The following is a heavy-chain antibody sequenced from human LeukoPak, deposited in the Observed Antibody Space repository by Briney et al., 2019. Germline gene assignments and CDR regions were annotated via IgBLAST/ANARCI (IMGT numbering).Heavy chain of an antibody. D-gene: IGHD6-19*01. J-gene: IGHJ4*02. V-gene: IGHV3-23*01. CDR1: GFSFSSYA. CDR2: FSGSGDNT. CDR3: AKRSGYTTGWFFDF. Sequence: GGSLKLSCAASGFSFSSYAMSWVRQAPGKGLGWVSSFSGSGDNTFYAESVKGRFTISRDNSKNTLFLQMNSLRAEDTAVFYCAKRSGYTTGWFFDFWGQGTLVTVSS.